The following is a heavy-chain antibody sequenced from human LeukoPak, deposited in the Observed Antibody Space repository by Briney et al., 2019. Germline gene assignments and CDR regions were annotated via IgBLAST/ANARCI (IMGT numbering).Heavy chain of an antibody. V-gene: IGHV1-2*02. CDR2: INPNSGGT. J-gene: IGHJ4*02. Sequence: ASVKVSCKASGYTFTSYGISWVRQAPGQGLEWMGWINPNSGGTNYAQKFQGRVSMTRDTSISTVYMELSRLRSDDTAVYYCARDVDSSGYVGNWGQGTLITVSS. CDR1: GYTFTSYG. D-gene: IGHD3-22*01. CDR3: ARDVDSSGYVGN.